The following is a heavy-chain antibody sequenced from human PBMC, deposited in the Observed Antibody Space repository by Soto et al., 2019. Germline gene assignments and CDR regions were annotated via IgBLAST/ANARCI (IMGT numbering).Heavy chain of an antibody. J-gene: IGHJ5*02. CDR1: GGSISSSSYY. CDR3: ASHGTGSDSLGGLGRWFDP. CDR2: IYYSGST. Sequence: QLQLQESGPGLVKPSETLSLTCTVSGGSISSSSYYWGWIRQPPGKGLEWIGSIYYSGSTYYNPSPESRLTMCVDTTTCPFSVKLSSVTAADTAVYHCASHGTGSDSLGGLGRWFDPWGQGTLVTVSS. D-gene: IGHD3-10*01. V-gene: IGHV4-39*01.